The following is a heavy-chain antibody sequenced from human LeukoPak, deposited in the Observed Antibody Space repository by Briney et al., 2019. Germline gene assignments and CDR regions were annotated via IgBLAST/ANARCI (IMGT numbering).Heavy chain of an antibody. D-gene: IGHD3-22*01. CDR3: ARGYDSSGYYPYYFDY. CDR1: GYTFTSYG. Sequence: ASVKVSCKASGYTFTSYGISWVRQAPGQGLEWMGWISAYNGNTNYAQKLQGRVTMTTDTSTSTAYMVLRSLRSDDTAVYYCARGYDSSGYYPYYFDYWGQGTLVTVSS. CDR2: ISAYNGNT. J-gene: IGHJ4*02. V-gene: IGHV1-18*01.